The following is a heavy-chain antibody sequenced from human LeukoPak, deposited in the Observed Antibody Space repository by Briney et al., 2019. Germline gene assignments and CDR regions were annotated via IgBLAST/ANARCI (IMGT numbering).Heavy chain of an antibody. CDR3: ARGLVVPYYYYYYGMDV. CDR2: IYYSGST. Sequence: SQTPSLTCTVSGGSISSGGYYWSWIRQHPGKGLEWIGYIYYSGSTYYNPSLKSRVTISVDTSKNQFSLKLSSVTAADTAVYYCARGLVVPYYYYYYGMDVWGQGTTVTVSS. V-gene: IGHV4-31*03. D-gene: IGHD2-2*01. J-gene: IGHJ6*02. CDR1: GGSISSGGYY.